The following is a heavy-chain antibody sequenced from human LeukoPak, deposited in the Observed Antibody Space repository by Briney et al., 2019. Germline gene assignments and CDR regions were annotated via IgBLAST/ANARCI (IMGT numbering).Heavy chain of an antibody. V-gene: IGHV1-18*01. J-gene: IGHJ5*02. CDR1: GYTFTIYG. CDR3: SRDISGWYRWFDT. D-gene: IGHD6-19*01. Sequence: ASVTVSFTTSGYTFTIYGITWVRQAPGQGLEWMGWISGYNGNTNYAQKVQDGVTMTTDTSTSTAYMELMSLRSDDTAVYYCSRDISGWYRWFDTWGQGTLVTVSA. CDR2: ISGYNGNT.